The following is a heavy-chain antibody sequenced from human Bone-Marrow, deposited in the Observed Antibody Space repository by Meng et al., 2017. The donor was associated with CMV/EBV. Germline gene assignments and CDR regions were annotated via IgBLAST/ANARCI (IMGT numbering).Heavy chain of an antibody. CDR3: ARGGGSGPHYLVDP. CDR2: ISLYNGDT. V-gene: IGHV1-18*01. J-gene: IGHJ5*02. Sequence: ASVKVSCKASGYTFTSYGISWVRQAPGQGLEWMGWISLYNGDTNYAQKVQGRVTMTTDTSTSTAYMELRSLSSEDTAVYYRARGGGSGPHYLVDPWGQGTLVTVSS. D-gene: IGHD3-10*01. CDR1: GYTFTSYG.